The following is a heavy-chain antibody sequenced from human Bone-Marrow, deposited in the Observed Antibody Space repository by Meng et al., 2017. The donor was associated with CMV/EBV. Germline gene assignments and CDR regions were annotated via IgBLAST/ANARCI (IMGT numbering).Heavy chain of an antibody. J-gene: IGHJ4*02. V-gene: IGHV3-9*01. Sequence: SLKISCAASGFTFDDYAMHWVRQAPGKGLEWVSGISWNSGSIGYADSVKGRFTISRDNAKNSLYLQMNSLRVEDTAVYYCARYSGYDFALDYWGQGTLVTVSS. CDR3: ARYSGYDFALDY. CDR1: GFTFDDYA. D-gene: IGHD5-12*01. CDR2: ISWNSGSI.